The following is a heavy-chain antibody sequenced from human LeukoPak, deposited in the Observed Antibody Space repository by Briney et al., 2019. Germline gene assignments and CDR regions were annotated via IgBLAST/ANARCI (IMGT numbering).Heavy chain of an antibody. Sequence: ASVTVSCKASGYTFTSYDINWVRQATGQGLEWMGWMNPNSGSTGYAQKFQGRVTMTRNTSISTAYMELSSLRSEDTAVYYCARGGILGYCSSTSCQNWFDPWGQGTLVTVSS. CDR1: GYTFTSYD. CDR2: MNPNSGST. J-gene: IGHJ5*02. D-gene: IGHD2-2*01. CDR3: ARGGILGYCSSTSCQNWFDP. V-gene: IGHV1-8*01.